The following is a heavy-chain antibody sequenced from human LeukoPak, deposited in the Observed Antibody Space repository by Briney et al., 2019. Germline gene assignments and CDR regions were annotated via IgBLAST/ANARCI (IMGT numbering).Heavy chain of an antibody. CDR3: AKWSRYSSSSWGY. Sequence: PGGSLRLSCAASGFTFSSYAMSWVRQAPGKGLEWVSAISGSGGSTYYADSVKGRFTISRDNSKDTLYLQMNSLRAEDTAVYYCAKWSRYSSSSWGYWGQGTLVTVSS. D-gene: IGHD6-6*01. CDR1: GFTFSSYA. CDR2: ISGSGGST. V-gene: IGHV3-23*01. J-gene: IGHJ4*02.